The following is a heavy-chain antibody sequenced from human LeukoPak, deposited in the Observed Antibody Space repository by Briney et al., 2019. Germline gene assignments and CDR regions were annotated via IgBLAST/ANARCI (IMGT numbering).Heavy chain of an antibody. D-gene: IGHD4-17*01. V-gene: IGHV3-72*01. Sequence: PGGSLRLSCAASGFTFSEHYMEWVRQAPGKGLEWVGRIRKKVNSYGTDYAASVKGRFTISRDDSKNSLYLQMSSLKIEDSAMYYCARGDDYGAHFDCWGQGTLVTVSS. CDR3: ARGDDYGAHFDC. CDR1: GFTFSEHY. CDR2: IRKKVNSYGT. J-gene: IGHJ4*02.